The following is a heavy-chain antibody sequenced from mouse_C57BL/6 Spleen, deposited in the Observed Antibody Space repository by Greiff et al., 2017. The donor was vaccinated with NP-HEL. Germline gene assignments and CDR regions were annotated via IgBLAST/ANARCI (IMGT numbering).Heavy chain of an antibody. Sequence: QVHVKQPGAELVRPGSSVKLSCKASGYTFTSYWMDWVKQRPGQGLEWIGNIYPSDSETHYNQKFKDKATLTVDKSSSTAYMQLSSLTSEDSAVYYCARFNPYYAMDYWGQGTSVTVSS. J-gene: IGHJ4*01. CDR2: IYPSDSET. CDR1: GYTFTSYW. CDR3: ARFNPYYAMDY. V-gene: IGHV1-61*01. D-gene: IGHD6-1*01.